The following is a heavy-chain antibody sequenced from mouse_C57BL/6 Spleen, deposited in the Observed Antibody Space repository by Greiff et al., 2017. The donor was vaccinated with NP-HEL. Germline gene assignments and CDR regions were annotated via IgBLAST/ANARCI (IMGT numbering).Heavy chain of an antibody. J-gene: IGHJ2*01. CDR1: GYTFTSYD. D-gene: IGHD1-1*01. CDR3: ARTDYYYGSSEGDFDY. V-gene: IGHV1-85*01. Sequence: VQLQQPGAELVMPGASVKLSCKASGYTFTSYDINWVKQRPGQGLEWIGWIYPRDGSTKYNEKFKGKATLTVDTSSSTAYMELHSLTSEDSAVYFCARTDYYYGSSEGDFDYWGQGTTLTVSS. CDR2: IYPRDGST.